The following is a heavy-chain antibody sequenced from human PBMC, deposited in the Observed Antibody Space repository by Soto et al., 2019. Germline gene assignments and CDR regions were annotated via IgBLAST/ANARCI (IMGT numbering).Heavy chain of an antibody. J-gene: IGHJ6*02. D-gene: IGHD4-17*01. CDR2: IIPIFGTA. Sequence: ASVKVSCKASGGTFSSYAISWVRQAPGQGLEWMGGIIPIFGTANYAQKFQGRVTTTADESTSTAYMEPSSLRSEDTAVYYCARDLYGEGYYYYYGMDVWGQGTTVTVSS. V-gene: IGHV1-69*13. CDR1: GGTFSSYA. CDR3: ARDLYGEGYYYYYGMDV.